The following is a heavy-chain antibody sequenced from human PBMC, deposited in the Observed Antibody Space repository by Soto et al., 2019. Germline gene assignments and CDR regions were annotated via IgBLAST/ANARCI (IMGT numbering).Heavy chain of an antibody. V-gene: IGHV3-23*01. CDR3: AGGGGSYLPDY. CDR2: ISESGDTT. CDR1: GFTFSSYG. D-gene: IGHD1-26*01. Sequence: GGSLRLSCAASGFTFSSYGLNWVRQAPGKGLEWVSVISESGDTTYYADSVKGRFTISRDDAKNSLYLQMNSLRADDTAVYYCAGGGGSYLPDYWGQGTLVTVYS. J-gene: IGHJ4*02.